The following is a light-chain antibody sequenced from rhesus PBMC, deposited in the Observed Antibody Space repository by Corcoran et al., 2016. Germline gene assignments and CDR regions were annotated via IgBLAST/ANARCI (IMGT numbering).Light chain of an antibody. CDR1: ENVNNY. CDR3: PQGYGTPFT. Sequence: DIQMTQSPSSLSASVGDRVTIPCRASENVNNYLNWYQQKPGKAPKLLIYKAFTLPRGVPSRVSGSGYGTDYTITVRRLQPEDVATYYCPQGYGTPFTFGAGTKLDIK. J-gene: IGKJ3*01. CDR2: KAF. V-gene: IGKV1-74*01.